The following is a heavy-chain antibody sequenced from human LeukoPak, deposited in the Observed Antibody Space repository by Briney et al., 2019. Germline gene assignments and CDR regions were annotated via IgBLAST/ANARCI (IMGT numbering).Heavy chain of an antibody. CDR1: GGSISSGSYY. Sequence: PSETLSLTCTVSGGSISSGSYYWSWIRQPAGKGLEWIGSIYYSGSTYYNPSLKSRVTISVDTSKNQFSLKLSSVTAADTAVYYCARDQRRGDPFDYWGQGTLVTVSS. J-gene: IGHJ4*02. CDR3: ARDQRRGDPFDY. D-gene: IGHD4-17*01. V-gene: IGHV4-39*07. CDR2: IYYSGST.